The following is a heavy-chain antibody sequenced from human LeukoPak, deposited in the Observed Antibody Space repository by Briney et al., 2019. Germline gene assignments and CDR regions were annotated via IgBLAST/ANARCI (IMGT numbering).Heavy chain of an antibody. J-gene: IGHJ4*02. CDR3: ARSSGTYLIDY. V-gene: IGHV4-4*02. CDR2: IYHSGST. Sequence: SETLSLTCAVSGGSINTSNWWSWVRRPPGKGLEWIGEIYHSGSTNYNPSLKSRVTISVDKSKNHFSPRLSSVTAADTAVYYCARSSGTYLIDYWGQGTLVTVSS. CDR1: GGSINTSNW. D-gene: IGHD1-26*01.